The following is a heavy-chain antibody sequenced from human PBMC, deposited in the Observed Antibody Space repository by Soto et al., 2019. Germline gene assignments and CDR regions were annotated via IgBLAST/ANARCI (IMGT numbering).Heavy chain of an antibody. Sequence: PGESLKISCRGSGYSFTSYWISWVRQMPGKGLEWMGRIDPSDSYTNYSPSFQGHVTISADKSISTAYLQWSSLKASDTAMYYCARSMVRGVLDPHYYGMDVWGQGTTVTVSS. V-gene: IGHV5-10-1*01. CDR1: GYSFTSYW. D-gene: IGHD3-10*01. CDR3: ARSMVRGVLDPHYYGMDV. J-gene: IGHJ6*02. CDR2: IDPSDSYT.